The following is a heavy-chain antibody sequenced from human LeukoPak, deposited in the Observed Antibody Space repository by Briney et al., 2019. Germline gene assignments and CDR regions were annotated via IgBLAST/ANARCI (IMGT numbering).Heavy chain of an antibody. CDR3: AVAPGDY. D-gene: IGHD2-21*01. Sequence: ASVKVSCKASGYTFTDDYVHWVRQAPGQGLEWMGWINPNTGDTHYAQKFQGRVTLTRDTSITTVYMELSRLTSDDTAIFYCAVAPGDYWGQGTLVTVSS. CDR1: GYTFTDDY. V-gene: IGHV1-2*02. CDR2: INPNTGDT. J-gene: IGHJ4*02.